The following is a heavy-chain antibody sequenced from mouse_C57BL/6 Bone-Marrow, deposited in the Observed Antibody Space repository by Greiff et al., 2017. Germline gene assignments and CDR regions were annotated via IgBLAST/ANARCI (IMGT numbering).Heavy chain of an antibody. J-gene: IGHJ3*01. Sequence: VQLQQPGAELVRPGSSVKLSCKASGYTFTSYWMDWVKQRPGQGLEWIGNIYPSDSETHYNQKFKDKATLTVDKSSSTAYMQLSSLTSEDSAVYYCARSRDGYYVRFAYWGQGTLVTVSA. CDR2: IYPSDSET. D-gene: IGHD2-3*01. CDR1: GYTFTSYW. V-gene: IGHV1-61*01. CDR3: ARSRDGYYVRFAY.